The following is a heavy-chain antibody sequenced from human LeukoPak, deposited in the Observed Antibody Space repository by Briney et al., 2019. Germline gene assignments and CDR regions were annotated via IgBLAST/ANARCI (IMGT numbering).Heavy chain of an antibody. Sequence: ASVKVSCKASGYTFTSYGISWVRQAPGRGLEWMGWISAYNGNTNYAQKLQGRVTMTTDTSTSTAYMELRSLRSDDTAVYYCARLLRYFDWIDSYYFDYWGQGTLVTVSS. V-gene: IGHV1-18*01. J-gene: IGHJ4*02. CDR1: GYTFTSYG. CDR3: ARLLRYFDWIDSYYFDY. CDR2: ISAYNGNT. D-gene: IGHD3-9*01.